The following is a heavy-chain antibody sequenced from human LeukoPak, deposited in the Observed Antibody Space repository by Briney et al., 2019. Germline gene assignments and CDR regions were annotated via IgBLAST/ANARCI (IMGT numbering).Heavy chain of an antibody. V-gene: IGHV3-30*18. Sequence: GGSLRLSCAASGFTFSNYGIHWVRQAPGKGLEWMAVISYDGTNKYYADSVKGRFTISRDNSMNTLYLQMNSLSVEDTAVYYCAKSLGWFGDLSYFDDWGQGILVTVSS. CDR3: AKSLGWFGDLSYFDD. J-gene: IGHJ4*02. CDR2: ISYDGTNK. D-gene: IGHD3-10*01. CDR1: GFTFSNYG.